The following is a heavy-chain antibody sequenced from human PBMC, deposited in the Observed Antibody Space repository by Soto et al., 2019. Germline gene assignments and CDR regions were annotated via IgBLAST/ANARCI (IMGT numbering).Heavy chain of an antibody. CDR3: ARDSVGATLRRERAYFFET. Sequence: SETMCLTCTVAGGSVSSGSCYWSWNRQPPGKGLEWIGYIYYGESTNYNPSLRSRVTISVDTSKNHFSLNLNSMTAADTAVYYCARDSVGATLRRERAYFFETWGQGTLVTVSS. V-gene: IGHV4-61*03. D-gene: IGHD1-26*01. CDR2: IYYGEST. J-gene: IGHJ4*02. CDR1: GGSVSSGSCY.